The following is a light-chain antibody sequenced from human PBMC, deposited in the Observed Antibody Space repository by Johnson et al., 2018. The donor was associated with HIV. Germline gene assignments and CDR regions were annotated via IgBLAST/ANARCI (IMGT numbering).Light chain of an antibody. J-gene: IGLJ1*01. Sequence: QSVLTQPPSVSAAPGQKVTISCSGSSSNIGNNYVSWYQQLPGTAPKLLIYENNKRPSGIPDRFSGSKSGTSATLGITELHSGDEADYYCGTCDSSRTPGGVSGTVTKVTVL. CDR2: ENN. CDR1: SSNIGNNY. CDR3: GTCDSSRTPGGV. V-gene: IGLV1-51*02.